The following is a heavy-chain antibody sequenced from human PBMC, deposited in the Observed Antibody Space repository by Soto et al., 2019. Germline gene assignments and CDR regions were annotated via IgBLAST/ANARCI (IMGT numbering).Heavy chain of an antibody. V-gene: IGHV3-7*01. D-gene: IGHD6-19*01. Sequence: EVQLVESGGGLVQPGGSLRLSCAASGFTFGTFWMSWVRQAPGKGLEWVANIKEEGSEKYYVDSVKGRFTISRDNAKNSLFLQMNSLRAEDTAVYYCVKGDQWLVRFDSWGPGTLVTVSS. CDR3: VKGDQWLVRFDS. CDR2: IKEEGSEK. J-gene: IGHJ4*02. CDR1: GFTFGTFW.